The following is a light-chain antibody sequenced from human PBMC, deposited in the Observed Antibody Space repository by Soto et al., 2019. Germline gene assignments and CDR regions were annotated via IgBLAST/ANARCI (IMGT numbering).Light chain of an antibody. CDR3: QQRSNWPLT. CDR2: DAS. J-gene: IGKJ4*01. CDR1: QSVSSY. Sequence: EIVLTQSPATLSLSPGARATLSCRASQSVSSYLAWFQRSPSQPPRLLIHDASSRATGIPPRFSGSGSGTDFTLTISSLEPEDFAVYYCQQRSNWPLTFGGGTKVEIK. V-gene: IGKV3-11*01.